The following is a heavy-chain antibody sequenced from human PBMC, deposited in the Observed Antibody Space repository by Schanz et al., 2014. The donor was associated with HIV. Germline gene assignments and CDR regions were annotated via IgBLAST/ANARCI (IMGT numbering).Heavy chain of an antibody. CDR3: ARALGRFRLYHLDY. CDR2: ISYDGRNK. D-gene: IGHD3-16*01. J-gene: IGHJ4*02. Sequence: QVQLGQSGGGVVQPGRSLRLSCAASGFTFNSYGMHWVRQAPGKGLEWVSVISYDGRNKLYADSVKGRFTISRDNSKNTLFLQMNSLRAEDTAVYYCARALGRFRLYHLDYWGQGTLVTVSS. V-gene: IGHV3-33*05. CDR1: GFTFNSYG.